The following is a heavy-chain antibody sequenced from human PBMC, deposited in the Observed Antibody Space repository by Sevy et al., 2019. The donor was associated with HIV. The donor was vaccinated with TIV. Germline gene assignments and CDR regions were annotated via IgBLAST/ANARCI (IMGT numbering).Heavy chain of an antibody. CDR2: IYYSGST. V-gene: IGHV4-59*01. D-gene: IGHD6-6*01. Sequence: SETLSLTCTVSGGSISSYYWSWIRQPPGKGLEWIGYIYYSGSTNYNPSLKRRVTISVDTSKNQFSLKLSSVTAADTAVDYCARGGLYSRSSIDYWGQGTLVTVSS. CDR1: GGSISSYY. CDR3: ARGGLYSRSSIDY. J-gene: IGHJ4*02.